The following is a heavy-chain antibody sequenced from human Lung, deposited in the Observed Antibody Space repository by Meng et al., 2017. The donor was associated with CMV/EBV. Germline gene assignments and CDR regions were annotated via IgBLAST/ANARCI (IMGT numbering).Heavy chain of an antibody. Sequence: SXTXSLXCIVSGGSISTHYWSWIRQPPGKGLEWIGYVFYNGNANYNPSLTSRVTISVDTSKNQFPLKLNSVTAADTAVYYCARSRAAWDWFDPWGQGTLVNGAS. J-gene: IGHJ5*02. V-gene: IGHV4-59*11. CDR2: VFYNGNA. CDR3: ARSRAAWDWFDP. D-gene: IGHD6-13*01. CDR1: GGSISTHY.